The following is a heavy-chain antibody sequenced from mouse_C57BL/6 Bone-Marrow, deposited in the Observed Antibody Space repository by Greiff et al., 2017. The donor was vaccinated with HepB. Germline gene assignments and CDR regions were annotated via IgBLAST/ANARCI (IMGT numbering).Heavy chain of an antibody. V-gene: IGHV1-59*01. CDR1: GYTFTSYW. CDR3: ARSSGYYYGSSWFAY. J-gene: IGHJ3*01. CDR2: IDPSDSYT. D-gene: IGHD1-1*01. Sequence: QVQLQQPGAELVRPGTSVKLSCKASGYTFTSYWMHWVKQRPGQGLEWIGVIDPSDSYTNYNQKFKGKATLTVDTSSGTAYMQLSSLTSEDSAVYYCARSSGYYYGSSWFAYWGRGTLVTVSA.